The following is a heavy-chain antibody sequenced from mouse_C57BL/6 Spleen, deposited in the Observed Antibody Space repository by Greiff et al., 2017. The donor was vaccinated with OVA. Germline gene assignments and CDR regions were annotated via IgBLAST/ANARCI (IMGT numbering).Heavy chain of an antibody. V-gene: IGHV1-82*01. J-gene: IGHJ3*01. CDR1: GYAFSSSW. CDR2: IYPGDGDT. Sequence: QVQLKESGPELVKPGASVKISCKASGYAFSSSWMNWVKQRPGKGLEWIGRIYPGDGDTNYNGKFKGKATLTADKSSSTAYMQLSSLTSEDSAVYFCAREGDYDPFAYWGQGTLVNVSA. CDR3: AREGDYDPFAY. D-gene: IGHD2-4*01.